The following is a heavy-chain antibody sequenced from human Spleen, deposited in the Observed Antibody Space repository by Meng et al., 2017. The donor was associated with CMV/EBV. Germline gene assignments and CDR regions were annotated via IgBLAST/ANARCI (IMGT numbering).Heavy chain of an antibody. CDR1: GGSITSSAYY. CDR2: VHFTGST. J-gene: IGHJ6*02. V-gene: IGHV4-39*07. CDR3: ARGYCSSTSCYSYSV. D-gene: IGHD2-2*01. Sequence: GSLRLSCTLSGGSITSSAYYWGWIRQPPGKGLEWIGSVHFTGSTNYNPSLKTRLTISVDTSKNQFSLKLSSVTAADTAVYYCARGYCSSTSCYSYSVWGQGTTVTVSS.